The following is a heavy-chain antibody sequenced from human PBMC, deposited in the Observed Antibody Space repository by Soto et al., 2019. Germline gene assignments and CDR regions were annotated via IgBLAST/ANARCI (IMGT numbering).Heavy chain of an antibody. J-gene: IGHJ4*02. D-gene: IGHD3-10*02. CDR1: GFSFSTSGVG. CDR3: AHVFTSLAPFDS. Sequence: QITLKESGPTLVKPTQTLTLTCTFSGFSFSTSGVGVGWIRQPPGKALEWLGFIYWDEDKRYSPSLKSRLTITKHTSKSQVVLTMTNSDTVDTAISYCAHVFTSLAPFDSWGQGTLVTVSA. CDR2: IYWDEDK. V-gene: IGHV2-5*02.